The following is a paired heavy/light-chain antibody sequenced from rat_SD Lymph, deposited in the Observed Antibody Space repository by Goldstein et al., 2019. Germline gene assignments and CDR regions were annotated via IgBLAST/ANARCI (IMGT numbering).Light chain of an antibody. CDR2: KAS. Sequence: DTVLTQSPALAVSPGERVSISCRASEGVNSYMHWYQQKPGQQPKLLIYKASNLASGVPARFSGSGSGTDFTLTIDPVEADDTATYFCQQSWNDPDTFGAGTKLELK. CDR3: QQSWNDPDT. J-gene: IGKJ2-2*01. CDR1: EGVNSY. V-gene: IGKV3S11*01.
Heavy chain of an antibody. CDR3: TRLPGYNRMDWFAY. D-gene: IGHD1-4*01. Sequence: EVQLVESGGVLVQPGRSMKLSCAASGFTFSSFPMAWVRQAPTKGLEWVATISTSGGSTYYRDSVKGRFTISRDNAKSTLYLQMDSLRSEDTATYYCTRLPGYNRMDWFAYWGQGTLVTVSS. CDR1: GFTFSSFP. CDR2: ISTSGGST. J-gene: IGHJ3*01. V-gene: IGHV5-46*01.